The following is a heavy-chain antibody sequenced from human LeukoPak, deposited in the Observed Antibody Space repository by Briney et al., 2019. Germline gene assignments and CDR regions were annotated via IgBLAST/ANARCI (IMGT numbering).Heavy chain of an antibody. CDR3: ARGGYGGGYGSGNWGVIES. CDR1: GYTFTGYY. V-gene: IGHV1-2*02. J-gene: IGHJ4*02. CDR2: INPNGGGT. D-gene: IGHD4-23*01. Sequence: ASVKVSCKASGYTFTGYYIHLVRQAPGQGLEWMGWINPNGGGTNYAQKFQGRVTMTRDTSISTAYMELSRLTSDDTDVYYCARGGYGGGYGSGNWGVIESWGQGTLVTVSS.